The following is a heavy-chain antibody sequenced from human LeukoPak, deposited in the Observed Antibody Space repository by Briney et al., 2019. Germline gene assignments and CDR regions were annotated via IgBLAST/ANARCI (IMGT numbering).Heavy chain of an antibody. Sequence: PGESLRISFKGSGYSFTTSWIGWVRQMPGKGLEWMGIIYPGDSDTRYSPSFQGQVTISADKSISTAYLQWSSLKASDTAMYYCARHVASSHYDILTGYYLIDYWGQGTLVTVSS. J-gene: IGHJ4*02. V-gene: IGHV5-51*01. CDR1: GYSFTTSW. CDR3: ARHVASSHYDILTGYYLIDY. CDR2: IYPGDSDT. D-gene: IGHD3-9*01.